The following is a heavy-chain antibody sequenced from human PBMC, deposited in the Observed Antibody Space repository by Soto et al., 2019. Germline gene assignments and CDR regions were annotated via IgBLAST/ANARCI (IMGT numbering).Heavy chain of an antibody. D-gene: IGHD3-3*01. Sequence: GGSLRLSCAASGFTFSNAWMSWVRQAPGKGLEWVGRIKSKTDGGTTDYAAPVKGRFTISRDDSKNTLYLQMNSLKTEDTAVYYCTTDPFWSGYYLPKYYYYGMDVWGQGTTVTVSS. CDR3: TTDPFWSGYYLPKYYYYGMDV. V-gene: IGHV3-15*01. CDR1: GFTFSNAW. CDR2: IKSKTDGGTT. J-gene: IGHJ6*02.